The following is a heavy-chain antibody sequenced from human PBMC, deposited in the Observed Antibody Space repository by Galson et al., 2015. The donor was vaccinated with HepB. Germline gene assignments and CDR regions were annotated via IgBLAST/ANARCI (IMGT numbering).Heavy chain of an antibody. V-gene: IGHV3-74*01. CDR3: GNWGSS. D-gene: IGHD7-27*01. Sequence: SLRLSCAASGFTFSRNWMPWVRQAPGKELEWISRINSDVSPTSYTDSVKGRFTISRDNAKNTLYLQMNSLRAEDTAVYYCGNWGSSWGQGTLGTVAS. CDR1: GFTFSRNW. J-gene: IGHJ5*02. CDR2: INSDVSPT.